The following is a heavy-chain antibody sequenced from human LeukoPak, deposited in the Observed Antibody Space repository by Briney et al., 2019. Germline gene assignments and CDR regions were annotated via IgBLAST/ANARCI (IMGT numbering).Heavy chain of an antibody. D-gene: IGHD3-10*01. CDR1: GGSISSSSYY. V-gene: IGHV4-61*02. CDR3: ARVRVDYGSGSYFDY. Sequence: SETLSLTCTVSGGSISSSSYYWGWIRQPAGKGLEWIGRIYTSGSTNYNPSLKSRVTISVDTSKNQFSLKLSSVTAADTAVYYCARVRVDYGSGSYFDYWGQGTLVTVSS. CDR2: IYTSGST. J-gene: IGHJ4*02.